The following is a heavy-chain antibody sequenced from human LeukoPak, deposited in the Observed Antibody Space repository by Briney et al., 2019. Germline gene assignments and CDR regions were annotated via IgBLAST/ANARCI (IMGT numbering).Heavy chain of an antibody. J-gene: IGHJ4*02. CDR1: GGSISSGGYY. Sequence: PSQTLSLTCTVSGGSISSGGYYWSWIRQHLGKGLEWIGYIYYSGSTYYNPSLKSRVTISVDTSKNQFSLKLSSVTAADTAVYYCAKIPRTYYYDSSGWGQGTLVTVSS. D-gene: IGHD3-22*01. CDR3: AKIPRTYYYDSSG. CDR2: IYYSGST. V-gene: IGHV4-31*03.